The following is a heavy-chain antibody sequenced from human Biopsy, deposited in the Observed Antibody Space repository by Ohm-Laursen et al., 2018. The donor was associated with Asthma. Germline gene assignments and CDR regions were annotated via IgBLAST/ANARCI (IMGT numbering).Heavy chain of an antibody. V-gene: IGHV3-9*01. D-gene: IGHD6-13*01. CDR3: VKDIRLQLWGFDS. Sequence: SSLRLSCTASGFKFDEYTMHWVRQAPGKGLEWVSGVSWNSGSIDYADSVKGRFTISRDNAKNSLYLQMNSLRGADTALYYCVKDIRLQLWGFDSWGQGTLVTVSS. CDR2: VSWNSGSI. J-gene: IGHJ4*02. CDR1: GFKFDEYT.